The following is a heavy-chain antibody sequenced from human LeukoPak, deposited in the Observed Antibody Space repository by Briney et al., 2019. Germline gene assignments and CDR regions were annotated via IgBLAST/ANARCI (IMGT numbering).Heavy chain of an antibody. CDR1: GVSVSSGTYY. J-gene: IGHJ5*02. V-gene: IGHV4-61*01. Sequence: SETLSLTCTVSGVSVSSGTYYWYWIRQPPGKGLEWIGYIHYSGSTNYNPSLKTQITISVDPYKNQFSLKLSSVTAADTAVYYCARIFGSGPGEYAWFDPWGQGTLVTVSS. CDR2: IHYSGST. CDR3: ARIFGSGPGEYAWFDP. D-gene: IGHD3-10*01.